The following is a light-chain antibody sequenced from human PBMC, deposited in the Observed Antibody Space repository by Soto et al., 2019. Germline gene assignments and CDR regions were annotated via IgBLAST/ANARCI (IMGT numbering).Light chain of an antibody. CDR1: GGSIANNY. CDR3: HSYDSSAHRV. Sequence: NFMLTQPHSVSESPGKTVTISCTRSGGSIANNYVQWYQQRPGSAPTPVIYQDNERPSGVPDRFSGSIDSSSNAASLTISGLTTEDEADYYCHSYDSSAHRVFGGGTKLTVL. CDR2: QDN. V-gene: IGLV6-57*04. J-gene: IGLJ3*02.